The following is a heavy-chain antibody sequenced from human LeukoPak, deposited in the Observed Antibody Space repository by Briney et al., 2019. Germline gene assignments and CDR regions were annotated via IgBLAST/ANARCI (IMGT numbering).Heavy chain of an antibody. CDR1: GYSFTTYW. CDR2: IYPGDSDT. D-gene: IGHD6-25*01. V-gene: IGHV5-51*01. J-gene: IGHJ4*02. Sequence: PGESLKISCKGSGYSFTTYWIGWVRQMPGKGLEWMGIIYPGDSDTKYSPSFQGQVTISADKSIGTAYLQWSSPKASDTAMYYCARHSGTQRTYSDYWGQGTLVTVSS. CDR3: ARHSGTQRTYSDY.